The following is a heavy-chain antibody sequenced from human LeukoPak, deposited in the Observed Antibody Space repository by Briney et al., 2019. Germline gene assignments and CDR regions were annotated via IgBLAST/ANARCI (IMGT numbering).Heavy chain of an antibody. D-gene: IGHD5-12*01. V-gene: IGHV4-59*01. Sequence: SETLSLTCTVAGGSISSYYWSWIRQPPGKGPEWIGYIYYSGSTNYNPSLKSRVTISVDTSKNQFSLKLSSVTAADTAVYYCARSRGWLRGFDYWGQGTLVTVSS. CDR1: GGSISSYY. CDR2: IYYSGST. J-gene: IGHJ4*02. CDR3: ARSRGWLRGFDY.